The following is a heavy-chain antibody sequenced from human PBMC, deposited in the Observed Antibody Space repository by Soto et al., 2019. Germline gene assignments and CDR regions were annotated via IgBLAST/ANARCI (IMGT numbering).Heavy chain of an antibody. CDR3: ARDPSPRVWSYPGY. J-gene: IGHJ4*02. CDR2: ISHDGSNK. V-gene: IGHV3-30*03. D-gene: IGHD3-10*01. CDR1: GFTFSSYG. Sequence: QVQLVESGGGVVQPGRSLRLSCAASGFTFSSYGMHWLRQALGKGLEWVALISHDGSNKYYADSVKGRFTISRDNSQNTLYLQMNGPTTEDTALYYCARDPSPRVWSYPGYWGQGALVTVSS.